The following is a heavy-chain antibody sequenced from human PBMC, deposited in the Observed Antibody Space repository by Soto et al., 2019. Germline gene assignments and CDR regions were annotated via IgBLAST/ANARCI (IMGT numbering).Heavy chain of an antibody. Sequence: SETLSLTCTVSGASVSSGSYCWSWIRQPRGKGLEWIGCIYSSGSTNYNPSLKSRVTISVDTSKNQFSLKLSSVTAADTAVHYCARGSDFWSGYYSLFDYWGQGTLVTVSS. CDR3: ARGSDFWSGYYSLFDY. CDR1: GASVSSGSYC. J-gene: IGHJ4*02. D-gene: IGHD3-3*01. V-gene: IGHV4-61*01. CDR2: IYSSGST.